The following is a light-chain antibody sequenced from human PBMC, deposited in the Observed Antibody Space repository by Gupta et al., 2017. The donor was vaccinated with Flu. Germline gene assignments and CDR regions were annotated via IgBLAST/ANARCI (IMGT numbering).Light chain of an antibody. Sequence: SYVLTQPPSASVAPGQTATITCGGNNIGRKSVHWYQQKPGQAPVLVLYDDTDRPSGIPERFSGSNSGSTATLTISRVEAEDEADYCCQVWDTDSDHPVFGGGTKLTVL. CDR2: DDT. V-gene: IGLV3-21*02. CDR3: QVWDTDSDHPV. CDR1: NIGRKS. J-gene: IGLJ3*02.